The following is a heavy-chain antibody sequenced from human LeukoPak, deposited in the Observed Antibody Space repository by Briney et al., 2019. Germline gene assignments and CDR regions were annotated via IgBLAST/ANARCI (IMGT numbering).Heavy chain of an antibody. CDR1: GGTFSSYA. Sequence: GASVKVSCKASGGTFSSYAISWVRQAPGQGLEWMGWMNPNSGNTGYAQKFQGRVTMTRNTSISTAYMELSSLRSEDTAVYYCARSDLGYCSGGSCYSHYWGQGTLVTVSS. CDR2: MNPNSGNT. CDR3: ARSDLGYCSGGSCYSHY. D-gene: IGHD2-15*01. V-gene: IGHV1-8*02. J-gene: IGHJ4*02.